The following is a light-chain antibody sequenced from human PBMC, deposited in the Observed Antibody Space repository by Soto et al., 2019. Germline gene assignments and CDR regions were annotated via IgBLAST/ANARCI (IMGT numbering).Light chain of an antibody. Sequence: QPVLTQSPSASASLGASVKLTCTLSSGHSSYTIAWHQQQPEKGPRYLMKLNTDGSHSRGDGIPDRFSGSRSGAERYLTISSFQSQDEADYYCQTWGAGIVVFGGGTKLTVL. CDR2: LNTDGSH. CDR1: SGHSSYT. V-gene: IGLV4-69*01. CDR3: QTWGAGIVV. J-gene: IGLJ2*01.